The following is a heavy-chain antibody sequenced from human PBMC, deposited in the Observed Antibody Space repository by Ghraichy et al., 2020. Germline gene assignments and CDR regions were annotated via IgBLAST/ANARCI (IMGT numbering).Heavy chain of an antibody. V-gene: IGHV1-69*04. J-gene: IGHJ6*02. CDR3: ARDGRLPGLWSGSLPPTGYYYYGMDV. CDR2: IIPILGIA. D-gene: IGHD3-3*01. Sequence: SVKVSCKASGGTFSSYTISWVRQAPGQGLEWMGRIIPILGIANYAQKFQGRVTITADKSTSTAYMELSSLRSEDTAVYYCARDGRLPGLWSGSLPPTGYYYYGMDVWGQGTTVTVSS. CDR1: GGTFSSYT.